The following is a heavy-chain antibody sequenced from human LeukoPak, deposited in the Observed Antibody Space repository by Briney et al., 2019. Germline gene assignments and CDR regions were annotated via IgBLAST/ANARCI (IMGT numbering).Heavy chain of an antibody. J-gene: IGHJ6*03. Sequence: SETLSLTCTVSGGSTSSYYWSWIRQPTGKGLEWIGYISYSENTNYNPSLKSRVNISVDSSKNQFSLKLSSVTAADTAVYYCAGTSKYMAVWGKGTTVTVSS. CDR1: GGSTSSYY. V-gene: IGHV4-59*08. CDR2: ISYSENT. CDR3: AGTSKYMAV.